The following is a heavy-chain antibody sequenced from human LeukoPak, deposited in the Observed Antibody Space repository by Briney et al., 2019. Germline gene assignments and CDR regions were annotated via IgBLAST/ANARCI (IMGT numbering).Heavy chain of an antibody. D-gene: IGHD4-17*01. CDR1: GFTFSSYF. Sequence: GGSLRLSCAASGFTFSSYFMSWVRQAPGKGLEWVANIKQDGSEKYYVDSVKGRFTISRDNAKNSLYLQMNSLRAEDTAVHYCARAMRDYGDFEGPFDYWGQGTLVTVSS. CDR3: ARAMRDYGDFEGPFDY. V-gene: IGHV3-7*01. CDR2: IKQDGSEK. J-gene: IGHJ4*02.